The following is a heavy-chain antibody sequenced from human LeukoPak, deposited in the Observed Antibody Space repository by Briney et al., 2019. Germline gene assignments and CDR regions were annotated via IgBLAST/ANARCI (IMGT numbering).Heavy chain of an antibody. D-gene: IGHD2-15*01. J-gene: IGHJ5*02. CDR2: IYYSGST. V-gene: IGHV4-39*07. CDR1: GGSISSSSYY. CDR3: ASRYCSGGSCYLDWFDP. Sequence: SETLSLTCTVSGGSISSSSYYWGWIRQPPGKGLEWIGCIYYSGSTYYNPSLKSRVTISVDTSKNQFSLKLSSVTAADTAVYYCASRYCSGGSCYLDWFDPWGQGTLVTVSS.